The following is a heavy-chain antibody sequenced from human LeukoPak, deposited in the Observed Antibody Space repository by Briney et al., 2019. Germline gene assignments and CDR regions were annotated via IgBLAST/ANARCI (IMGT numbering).Heavy chain of an antibody. Sequence: GGSLRLSCAASGFTFSSYSMNWVRQAPGKGLEWVSSISSSSSYIYYADSVKGRFTISRDNAKNSLYLQMNSLRAEDTAVYYCARVYYDILTGYYSLFQHWGQGTLVTVSS. V-gene: IGHV3-21*01. J-gene: IGHJ1*01. CDR2: ISSSSSYI. CDR3: ARVYYDILTGYYSLFQH. CDR1: GFTFSSYS. D-gene: IGHD3-9*01.